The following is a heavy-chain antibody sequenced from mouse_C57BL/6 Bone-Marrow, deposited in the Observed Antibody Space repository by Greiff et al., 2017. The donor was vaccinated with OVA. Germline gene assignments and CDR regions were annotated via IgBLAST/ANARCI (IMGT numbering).Heavy chain of an antibody. J-gene: IGHJ2*01. CDR2: IYPGSGST. Sequence: QVQLQQPGAELVRPGSSVKLSCKASGYTFTSYWLDWVKQRPGQGLEWIGDIYPGSGSTNYNEKFKSKATLTVDTSSSTAYMQLSSLTSEDSAVYYCARYYFDYWGQGTTLTVSS. CDR1: GYTFTSYW. V-gene: IGHV1-55*01. CDR3: ARYYFDY.